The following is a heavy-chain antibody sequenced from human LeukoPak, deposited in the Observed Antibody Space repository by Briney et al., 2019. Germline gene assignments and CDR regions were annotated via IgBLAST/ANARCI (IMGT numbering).Heavy chain of an antibody. Sequence: GASVKVSCKASGYTFTGYYMHWVRQAPGQGLEWMGWINPNNGGTYYAQKFQGRVTMTRDTSISTAFMELSRLRSDDAAVYYCARQYNSGWFDSWGQGTLVTVSS. J-gene: IGHJ5*01. D-gene: IGHD6-19*01. CDR1: GYTFTGYY. CDR3: ARQYNSGWFDS. V-gene: IGHV1-2*02. CDR2: INPNNGGT.